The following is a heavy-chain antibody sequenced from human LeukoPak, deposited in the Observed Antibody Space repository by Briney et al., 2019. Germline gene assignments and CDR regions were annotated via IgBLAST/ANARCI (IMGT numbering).Heavy chain of an antibody. J-gene: IGHJ4*02. CDR2: IIPIFGTA. CDR3: ARAGLYYYDSSGYPD. V-gene: IGHV1-69*05. Sequence: SVKVSCKASGGTFSSYAISWVRQAPGQGLEWMGGIIPIFGTANYAQKFQGRVTITTDESTSTAYMDLSSLRSEDTAVYYCARAGLYYYDSSGYPDWGQGTLVTVSS. D-gene: IGHD3-22*01. CDR1: GGTFSSYA.